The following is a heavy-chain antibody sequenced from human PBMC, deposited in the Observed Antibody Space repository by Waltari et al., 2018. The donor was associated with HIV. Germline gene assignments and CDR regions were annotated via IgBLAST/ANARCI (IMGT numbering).Heavy chain of an antibody. CDR3: ARLFYYDTTGYINNAFDI. V-gene: IGHV5-51*03. CDR1: GYTFSNYW. Sequence: EVQLVHSGAEVGKSGGSLRNSGKASGYTFSNYWIAWVRQMSGEGLEWMGIIYPFDSDTRYNPSFEGQITISADKSLATAYLEWSKLNASDAAIYYCARLFYYDTTGYINNAFDIWGQGTLVTVS. CDR2: IYPFDSDT. J-gene: IGHJ3*02. D-gene: IGHD3-22*01.